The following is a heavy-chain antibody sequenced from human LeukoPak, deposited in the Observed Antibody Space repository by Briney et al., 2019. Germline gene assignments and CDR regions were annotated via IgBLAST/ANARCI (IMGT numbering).Heavy chain of an antibody. V-gene: IGHV4-59*12. CDR1: GGSISSYY. CDR3: ARVLGNLIDY. Sequence: SETLSLTCTVSGGSISSYYWSWIRQPPGKGLEWIGYIYHSGSTYYNPSLKSRVTISVDRSKNQFSLKLSSVTAADTAVYYCARVLGNLIDYWGQGTLVTVSS. D-gene: IGHD3-3*02. CDR2: IYHSGST. J-gene: IGHJ4*02.